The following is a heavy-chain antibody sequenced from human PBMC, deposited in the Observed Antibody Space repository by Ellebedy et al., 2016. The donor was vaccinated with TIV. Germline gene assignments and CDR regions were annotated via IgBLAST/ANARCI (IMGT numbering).Heavy chain of an antibody. D-gene: IGHD1-26*01. CDR3: STDTWEKPS. CDR1: GFDFFNSW. J-gene: IGHJ5*02. Sequence: GESLKISXAASGFDFFNSWMSWVRQVPGKGLEWVGHIKSMTDGGSTDFAAPVKGRFFISRDDSRDTLFLQMNSLKSEDTGVYYCSTDTWEKPSWGQGALVTVSA. V-gene: IGHV3-15*01. CDR2: IKSMTDGGST.